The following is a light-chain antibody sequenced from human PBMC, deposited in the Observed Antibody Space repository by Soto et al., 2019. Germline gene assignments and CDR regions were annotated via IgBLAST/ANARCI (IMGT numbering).Light chain of an antibody. Sequence: EIVLTQSPGTLSLSPGERATLSFRASQSISSYLAWYQQRPGQAPRLLIYDASNRATGIPARFSGSGSGTDFTLTINSLQPEDFATYYCQQAASFPITFGQGTRLEIK. CDR3: QQAASFPIT. V-gene: IGKV3-11*01. CDR1: QSISSY. CDR2: DAS. J-gene: IGKJ5*01.